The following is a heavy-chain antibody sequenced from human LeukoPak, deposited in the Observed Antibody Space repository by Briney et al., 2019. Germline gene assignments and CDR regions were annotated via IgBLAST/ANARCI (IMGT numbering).Heavy chain of an antibody. CDR1: GYTFTSYG. J-gene: IGHJ4*02. Sequence: ASVKVSCKASGYTFTSYGISWVRQAPGQGLECMGWINPYNGNTNYALKVQGRVTMTTDTSTSTAYLKLRSLRSDDTAIYYCAKEIYGRFDYWGQGTLVTVSS. CDR2: INPYNGNT. CDR3: AKEIYGRFDY. V-gene: IGHV1-18*01. D-gene: IGHD4-17*01.